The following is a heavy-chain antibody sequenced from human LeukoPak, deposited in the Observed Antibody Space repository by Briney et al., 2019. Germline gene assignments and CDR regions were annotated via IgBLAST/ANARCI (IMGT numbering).Heavy chain of an antibody. V-gene: IGHV3-30*02. CDR1: GLSFTSHG. J-gene: IGHJ4*02. CDR3: ARDRGKDYFDS. CDR2: VRNDGSDT. Sequence: GGSLRLSCTTSGLSFTSHGFHWLRQVVGKRQEWVAFVRNDGSDTYHANSVKGRFSISRDDSKNTLYLQMNSLRAEDTAKYYCARDRGKDYFDSWGQGTQVIVSS. D-gene: IGHD4-23*01.